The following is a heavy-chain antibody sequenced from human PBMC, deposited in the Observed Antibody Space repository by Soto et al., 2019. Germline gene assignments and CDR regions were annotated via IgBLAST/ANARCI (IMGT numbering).Heavy chain of an antibody. V-gene: IGHV4-39*01. CDR2: MFHRGNT. J-gene: IGHJ4*02. CDR1: GDSISSDGYH. Sequence: QLQLQESGPGLVKPSETLSLTCTVSGDSISSDGYHWGWIRQTPGKGLEWIGSMFHRGNTYHTPYLKRRGSRSVDTSKNQYPLNLRPVTAADTAVYYCARHRGPTGPNYWGQGTLVTVSS. D-gene: IGHD3-10*01. CDR3: ARHRGPTGPNY.